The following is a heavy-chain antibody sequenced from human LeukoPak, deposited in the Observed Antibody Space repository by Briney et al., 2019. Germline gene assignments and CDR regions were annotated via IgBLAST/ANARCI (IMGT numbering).Heavy chain of an antibody. V-gene: IGHV5-51*01. J-gene: IGHJ4*02. CDR1: GYMFNTYW. CDR3: AREMPTTNFEY. Sequence: GESLHISCQGSGYMFNTYWIGGVRPVPGKGLEWMGIIYPGDSDTRYSASFRGQVTISADKCTRTAYLQWSRLKASDPAIYYCAREMPTTNFEYWGQGTLVTVSS. CDR2: IYPGDSDT. D-gene: IGHD5-24*01.